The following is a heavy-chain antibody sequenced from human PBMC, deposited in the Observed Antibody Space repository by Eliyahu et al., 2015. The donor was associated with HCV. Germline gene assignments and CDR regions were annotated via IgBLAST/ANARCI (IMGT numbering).Heavy chain of an antibody. J-gene: IGHJ5*02. V-gene: IGHV4-59*01. CDR1: GGSITTYY. Sequence: QVQLQESGPGLVKPSETLSLTCTVSGGSITTYYWSWIRQPPGKGLEWIGYIHYSGSTNYNPSLKSRVTISVDTSKNQFSLNLXSVTAADTAIYYCASGGGGIAVTGTGGWFDPWGQGTLVTVSS. CDR2: IHYSGST. CDR3: ASGGGGIAVTGTGGWFDP. D-gene: IGHD6-19*01.